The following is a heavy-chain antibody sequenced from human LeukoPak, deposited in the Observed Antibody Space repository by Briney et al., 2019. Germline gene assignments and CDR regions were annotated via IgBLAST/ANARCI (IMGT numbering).Heavy chain of an antibody. J-gene: IGHJ5*02. V-gene: IGHV3-7*01. CDR1: GFTFSSYS. D-gene: IGHD3-22*01. CDR2: IKQDGSEK. Sequence: PGGSLRLSCAASGFTFSSYSMNWVRQAPGKGLEWVANIKQDGSEKYYVDSMKGRFIISRDNAKNSLYLQMNSLRAEDTAVYYCARVVGYYDSSGYQNWFDPWGQGTLVTVSS. CDR3: ARVVGYYDSSGYQNWFDP.